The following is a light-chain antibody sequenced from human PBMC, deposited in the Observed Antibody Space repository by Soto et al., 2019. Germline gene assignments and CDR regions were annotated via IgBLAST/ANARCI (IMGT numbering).Light chain of an antibody. Sequence: QSVLTQPPSASGTPGQRVTVSCSGSSSNIGNNYVFWYQHLPGTAPKLLIYRNDQRPSGVSARFSGSKSGTSASLAISGLRSEDEADYYCAAWDDRLSGSYVFGPGTKLTVL. CDR2: RND. CDR1: SSNIGNNY. CDR3: AAWDDRLSGSYV. V-gene: IGLV1-47*01. J-gene: IGLJ1*01.